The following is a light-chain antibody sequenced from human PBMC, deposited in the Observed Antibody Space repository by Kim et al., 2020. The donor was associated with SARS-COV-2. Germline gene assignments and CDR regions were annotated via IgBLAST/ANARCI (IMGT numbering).Light chain of an antibody. Sequence: QSALTQPASVSGSPGQSITISCTGTSNDVGAYNYVSWYQQHPGKAPKLIIYDAYSRPSGVSNRFSGSKSGNTASLTISGLQAEDEADYYCSSYTTSNTYVFATGTKVTVL. CDR2: DAY. CDR3: SSYTTSNTYV. V-gene: IGLV2-14*03. CDR1: SNDVGAYNY. J-gene: IGLJ1*01.